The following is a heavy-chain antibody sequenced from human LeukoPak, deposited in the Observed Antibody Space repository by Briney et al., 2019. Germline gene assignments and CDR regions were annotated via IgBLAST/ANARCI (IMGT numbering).Heavy chain of an antibody. V-gene: IGHV1-69*05. J-gene: IGHJ4*02. CDR1: GGTFSSYA. Sequence: SVKVSCKASGGTFSSYAISWVRQAPGQGLEWMGRIIPIFGTANYAQKFQGRVTIITDESTSTAYMELSSLRSEDTAVYYCASRSFSGGSGSYNIRDYWGQGTLVTVSS. CDR2: IIPIFGTA. D-gene: IGHD3-10*01. CDR3: ASRSFSGGSGSYNIRDY.